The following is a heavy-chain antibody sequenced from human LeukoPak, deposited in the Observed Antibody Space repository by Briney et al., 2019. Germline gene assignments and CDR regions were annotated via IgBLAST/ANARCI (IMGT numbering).Heavy chain of an antibody. J-gene: IGHJ4*02. CDR1: GYTFTSYA. Sequence: ASVKVSCKATGYTFTSYAINWVRQAPGQGLEWMGWINTNTEDPTYGQGFTGRFVFSLDTSVSTTYLQISSLKAEDTAVYYCAREGEVVTFDHWGQGTLVTVSS. CDR2: INTNTEDP. V-gene: IGHV7-4-1*02. CDR3: AREGEVVTFDH. D-gene: IGHD2-21*02.